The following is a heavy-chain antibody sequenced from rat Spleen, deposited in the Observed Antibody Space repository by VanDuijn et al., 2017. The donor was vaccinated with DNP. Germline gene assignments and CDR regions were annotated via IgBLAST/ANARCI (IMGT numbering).Heavy chain of an antibody. J-gene: IGHJ1*01. CDR2: ITNTGGSNT. V-gene: IGHV5-31*01. Sequence: EVQLVESGGGPVQPGRSLKLSCLASGFIFSNHWMTWIRQAPGKGLEWVASITNTGGSNTYYRDSVKGRFTISRDNAKNTQYLQMDSLRSEDTATYYCARGGYSTYSYWYFDFWGPGTMVTVSS. D-gene: IGHD1-2*01. CDR1: GFIFSNHW. CDR3: ARGGYSTYSYWYFDF.